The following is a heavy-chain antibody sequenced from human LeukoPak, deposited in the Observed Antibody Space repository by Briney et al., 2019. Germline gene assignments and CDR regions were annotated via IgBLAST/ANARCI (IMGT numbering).Heavy chain of an antibody. D-gene: IGHD3-22*01. CDR2: IYYSGST. CDR3: ARHASAQWLFDS. CDR1: GGSISSSSYY. J-gene: IGHJ4*02. V-gene: IGHV4-39*01. Sequence: SETLSLTCTVSGGSISSSSYYWGWIRQPPGKGLEWIGSIYYSGSTYYNPSLKSRATISVDTSKNQFSLKLSSVTAADTAVYYCARHASAQWLFDSWGQGTLVTVSS.